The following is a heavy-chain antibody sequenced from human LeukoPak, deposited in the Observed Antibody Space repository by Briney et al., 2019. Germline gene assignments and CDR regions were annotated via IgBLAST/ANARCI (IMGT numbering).Heavy chain of an antibody. Sequence: GGSLRLSCAASGFIFSDYSMNWVRQAPGKGLEWVSSISSGSTYIYYADSVKGRFTISRGNGETSLYLQMSSLRTEDTAVYYCARDFRSGSYSGDYYFDYWGQGTLVTVSS. V-gene: IGHV3-21*01. CDR1: GFIFSDYS. J-gene: IGHJ4*02. CDR2: ISSGSTYI. CDR3: ARDFRSGSYSGDYYFDY. D-gene: IGHD1-26*01.